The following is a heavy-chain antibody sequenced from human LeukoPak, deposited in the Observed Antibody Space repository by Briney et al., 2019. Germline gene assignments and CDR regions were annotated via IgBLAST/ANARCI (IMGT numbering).Heavy chain of an antibody. D-gene: IGHD3-10*01. J-gene: IGHJ3*02. CDR2: INAGGTT. CDR1: GDSISSGDHY. V-gene: IGHV4-61*02. Sequence: PSETLSLTCTVSGDSISSGDHYWSWIRQPAGKGLGYIGRINAGGTTNYNPSLKSRVTISVDRSKSQFSLKLSSVTAADTAVYYCARDPNTTMGRGAFDIWGQGTMVTVSS. CDR3: ARDPNTTMGRGAFDI.